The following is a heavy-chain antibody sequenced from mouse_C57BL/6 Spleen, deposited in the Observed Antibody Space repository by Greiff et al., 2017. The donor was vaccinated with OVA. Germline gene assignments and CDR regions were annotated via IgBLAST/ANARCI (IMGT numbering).Heavy chain of an antibody. CDR3: ARGGQEAMDY. V-gene: IGHV3-1*01. Sequence: EVQGVESGPGMVKPSQSLSLTCTVTGYSITSGYDWHWIRHFPGNKLEWMGYISYSGSTNYNPSLKSRISITHDTSKNHFFLKLNSVTTEDTATYYCARGGQEAMDYWGQGTSVTVSS. J-gene: IGHJ4*01. CDR1: GYSITSGYD. CDR2: ISYSGST.